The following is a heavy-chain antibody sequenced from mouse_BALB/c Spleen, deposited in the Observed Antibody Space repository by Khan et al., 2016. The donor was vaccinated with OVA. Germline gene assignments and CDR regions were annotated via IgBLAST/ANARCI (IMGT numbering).Heavy chain of an antibody. CDR2: ISSAATYT. CDR3: TNGNYGWFAY. D-gene: IGHD2-1*01. V-gene: IGHV5-9-1*01. Sequence: EVELVESGGGLVEPGGSLKLSCAASGFTFSSFVMSWVRQTPEKRLEWVATISSAATYTYYPDSVKGRFTISRDNAKKNLNLQMNSLRSDDTAIYYCTNGNYGWFAYWLQGTLVTVST. J-gene: IGHJ3*01. CDR1: GFTFSSFV.